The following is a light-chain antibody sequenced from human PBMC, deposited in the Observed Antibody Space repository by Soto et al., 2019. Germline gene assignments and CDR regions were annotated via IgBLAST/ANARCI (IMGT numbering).Light chain of an antibody. V-gene: IGKV4-1*01. CDR2: WAS. Sequence: DIVMTQSPDSLAVSLGERAAINCKSSQNLLHRSNNKNHLGWYQQKPGQPPKLLIYWASTRESGVPDRLSGSGSGTDFTRTISSLQAEDVAIYYCQQFYDTHWTFGQGNKVEIK. J-gene: IGKJ1*01. CDR3: QQFYDTHWT. CDR1: QNLLHRSNNKNH.